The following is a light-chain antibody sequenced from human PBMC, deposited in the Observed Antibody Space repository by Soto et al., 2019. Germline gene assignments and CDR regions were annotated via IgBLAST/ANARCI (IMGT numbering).Light chain of an antibody. J-gene: IGLJ1*01. V-gene: IGLV1-40*01. Sequence: QSVLTQPPSVSGAPGQRVTISCTGTSSNIGAGYEVHWYHQLPGTAPKFLVSGNDNRPSGVPDRFSASKSGTSGSLAITGLQAEDEGHYYYQSYDRGLNAYVFGTGTKLTVL. CDR3: QSYDRGLNAYV. CDR1: SSNIGAGYE. CDR2: GND.